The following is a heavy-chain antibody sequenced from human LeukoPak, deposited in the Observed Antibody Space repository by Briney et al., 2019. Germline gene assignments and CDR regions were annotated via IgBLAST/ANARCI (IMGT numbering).Heavy chain of an antibody. CDR1: GFTFSSYA. Sequence: PGGSLRLSCAASGFTFSSYAMHWVRQAPGKGLEWIGSIYYSGSTYYNPSLKSRVTISVDTSKNQFSLKLSSVTAADTAVYYCARVVYGDYWGYYYYYMDVWGKGTTVTVSS. CDR2: IYYSGST. D-gene: IGHD4-17*01. J-gene: IGHJ6*03. CDR3: ARVVYGDYWGYYYYYMDV. V-gene: IGHV4-39*07.